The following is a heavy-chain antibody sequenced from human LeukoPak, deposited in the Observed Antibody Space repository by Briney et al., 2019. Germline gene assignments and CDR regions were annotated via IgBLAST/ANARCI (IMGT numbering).Heavy chain of an antibody. Sequence: GGSLRLSCAASGFTFSGYWMSWVRQAPGKGLEWVANIKQDGSEKYYVDSVKGRFTISRDNAKNSLYLQMSSLRDGDTAVYYCARVIGGASSWYVDYWGQGTLVTVSS. CDR2: IKQDGSEK. V-gene: IGHV3-7*02. D-gene: IGHD6-13*01. CDR3: ARVIGGASSWYVDY. J-gene: IGHJ4*02. CDR1: GFTFSGYW.